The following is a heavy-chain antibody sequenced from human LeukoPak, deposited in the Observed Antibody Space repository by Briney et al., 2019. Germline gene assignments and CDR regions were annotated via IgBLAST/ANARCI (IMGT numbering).Heavy chain of an antibody. Sequence: ASVKVSCKASGYTFTDYHINWVRQAPGQGLEWLGWMDPQNGNTGSTQKFQGRLTLTTDTSKGTAYMELSSLGSDDTAVYYCARALTGDYYFDYWGRGTLVTVSP. CDR3: ARALTGDYYFDY. V-gene: IGHV1-8*01. D-gene: IGHD7-27*01. CDR2: MDPQNGNT. J-gene: IGHJ4*02. CDR1: GYTFTDYH.